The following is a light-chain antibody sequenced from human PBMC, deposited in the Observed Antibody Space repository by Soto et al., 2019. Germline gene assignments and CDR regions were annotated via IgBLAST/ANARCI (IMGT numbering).Light chain of an antibody. CDR3: QQYNTYPLT. J-gene: IGKJ4*01. CDR1: QSISTW. V-gene: IGKV1-5*03. Sequence: DIQMTQSPSTLSASVGDRVTITCRASQSISTWLALYQQKAGKAPKLLIYKASSLEGGVPSRFSGSGSGTEFNITISSLQPDDFATYYCQQYNTYPLTFGGGTTVDIK. CDR2: KAS.